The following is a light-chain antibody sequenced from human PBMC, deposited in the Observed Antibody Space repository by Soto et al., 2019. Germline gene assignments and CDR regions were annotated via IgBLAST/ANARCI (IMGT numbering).Light chain of an antibody. CDR3: SSYASSITLV. V-gene: IGLV2-14*01. CDR1: SSEVGGYDY. J-gene: IGLJ2*01. Sequence: QSALTQPASVSGSPGQSITISCTGTSSEVGGYDYVSWYQQHPGKAPKLLIFDVSKRPSGVSYRFSGSKSGNTASLTISGLQAEDEADYYCSSYASSITLVFGGGTKLTVL. CDR2: DVS.